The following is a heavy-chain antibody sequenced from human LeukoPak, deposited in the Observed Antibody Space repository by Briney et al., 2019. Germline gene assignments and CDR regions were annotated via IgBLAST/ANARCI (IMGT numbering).Heavy chain of an antibody. D-gene: IGHD3-3*01. Sequence: PSETLSLTCAVSGDSISSSNWWSWVRQPPGKGLEWIGEIYHSGSTNYNPSLKSRVTISVDKSKNQFSLKLSSVTAADTAVYYCAGKIGVAPYYFDYWGQGTLVTVSS. J-gene: IGHJ4*02. CDR3: AGKIGVAPYYFDY. CDR1: GDSISSSNW. V-gene: IGHV4-4*02. CDR2: IYHSGST.